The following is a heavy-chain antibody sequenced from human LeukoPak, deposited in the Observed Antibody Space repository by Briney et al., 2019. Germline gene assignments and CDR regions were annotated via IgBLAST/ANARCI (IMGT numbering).Heavy chain of an antibody. CDR1: GGSISSSSYY. CDR3: ARGGQPLPGSHSNWFDP. Sequence: PLETLSLTCTVSGGSISSSSYYWGWIRQPPGKGLEWIGSIYYSGSTYYNPSLKSRVTISVDTSKNQFSLKLSSVTAADTAVHYCARGGQPLPGSHSNWFDPWGQGTLVTVSP. D-gene: IGHD1-26*01. J-gene: IGHJ5*02. CDR2: IYYSGST. V-gene: IGHV4-39*07.